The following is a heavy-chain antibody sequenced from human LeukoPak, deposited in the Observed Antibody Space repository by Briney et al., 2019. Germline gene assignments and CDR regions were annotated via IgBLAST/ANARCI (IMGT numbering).Heavy chain of an antibody. D-gene: IGHD3-16*01. J-gene: IGHJ3*02. CDR1: ASSITNGYS. CDR2: INQGGST. CDR3: VPFEYVWGINGMHGMDSFDM. Sequence: KPPQTLSPTCPVSASSITNGYSWYCIRLPPGKRLYWIGSINQGGSTNYNPAVKSRVPKSQGPAEMSFSLNLRSVNSADTGVYYCVPFEYVWGINGMHGMDSFDMWGQGTMVAVAS. V-gene: IGHV4-38-2*01.